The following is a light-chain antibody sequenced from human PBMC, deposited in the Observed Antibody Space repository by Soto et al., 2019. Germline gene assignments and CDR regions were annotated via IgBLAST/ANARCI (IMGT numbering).Light chain of an antibody. CDR3: CSYAGTSNVV. CDR2: EVS. CDR1: SGDVGSYNL. Sequence: QSALTQPASVSGSPGQSITISCTGTSGDVGSYNLVSWYQQHPGKAPKLMIYEVSQRPSGVSNRFSGSKSGNTASLTISGLQAEDEADYYFCSYAGTSNVVFGGGTKLTVL. V-gene: IGLV2-23*02. J-gene: IGLJ2*01.